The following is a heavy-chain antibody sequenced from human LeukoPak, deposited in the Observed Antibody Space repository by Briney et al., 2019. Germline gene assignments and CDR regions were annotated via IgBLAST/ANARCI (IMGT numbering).Heavy chain of an antibody. V-gene: IGHV3-53*01. CDR1: GFTVSSNY. CDR3: TTADSSGWFDFDY. D-gene: IGHD6-19*01. CDR2: IYSGVST. J-gene: IGHJ4*02. Sequence: PGGSLRLSCAASGFTVSSNYMSWVRQAPGKGLEWVSVIYSGVSTYYADSVKGRFTIPRDNSKNTLYLQMNSLKTEDTAVYYCTTADSSGWFDFDYWGQGTLVTVSS.